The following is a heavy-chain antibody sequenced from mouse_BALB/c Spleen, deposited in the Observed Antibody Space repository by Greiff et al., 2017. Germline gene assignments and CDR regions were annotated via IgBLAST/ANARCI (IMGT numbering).Heavy chain of an antibody. D-gene: IGHD2-14*01. Sequence: EVQLQQSGTVLARPGASVKMSCKASGYTFTSYWMHWVKQRPGQGLEWIGAIYPGNSDTSYNQKFKGKAKLTAVTSTSTAYMELSSLTNEDSAVYYCTRVYYRSRHAMDYWGQGTSVTVSS. CDR2: IYPGNSDT. CDR3: TRVYYRSRHAMDY. J-gene: IGHJ4*01. CDR1: GYTFTSYW. V-gene: IGHV1-5*01.